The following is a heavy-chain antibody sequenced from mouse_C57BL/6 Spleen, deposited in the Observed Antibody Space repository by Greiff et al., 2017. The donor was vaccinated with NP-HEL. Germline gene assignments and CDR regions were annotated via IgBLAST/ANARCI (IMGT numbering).Heavy chain of an antibody. V-gene: IGHV1-22*01. J-gene: IGHJ3*01. Sequence: VQLKESGPELVKPGASVKMSCKASGYTFTDYNMHWVKQSHGKSLEWIGYINPNNGGTSYNQKFKGKATLTVNKSSSTAYMELRSLTSEDSAVYYCARYYGSSPFAYWGQGTLVTVSA. CDR2: INPNNGGT. CDR1: GYTFTDYN. CDR3: ARYYGSSPFAY. D-gene: IGHD1-1*01.